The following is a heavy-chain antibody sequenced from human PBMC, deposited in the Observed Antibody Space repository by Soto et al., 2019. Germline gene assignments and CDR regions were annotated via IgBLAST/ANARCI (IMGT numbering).Heavy chain of an antibody. CDR3: ARMGYCSGGSCYYYYYYGMDV. J-gene: IGHJ6*02. CDR1: GGSISSSSYY. D-gene: IGHD2-15*01. Sequence: SETLSLTCTVSGGSISSSSYYWGWIRQPPGKGLEWIGSIYYSGSTYYNPSLKSRVTISVDTSKNQFSLKLSSVTAADMAVYYCARMGYCSGGSCYYYYYYGMDVWGQGTTVTVSS. CDR2: IYYSGST. V-gene: IGHV4-39*01.